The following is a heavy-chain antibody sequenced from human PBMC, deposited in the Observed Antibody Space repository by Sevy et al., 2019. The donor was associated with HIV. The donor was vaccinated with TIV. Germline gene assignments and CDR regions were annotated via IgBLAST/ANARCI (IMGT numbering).Heavy chain of an antibody. CDR3: ARDQGYSSGWYADYYYYYGMDV. CDR1: GFTFSSYS. D-gene: IGHD6-19*01. CDR2: ISSSSSTI. V-gene: IGHV3-48*02. Sequence: GGSLRLSCAASGFTFSSYSMNWVRQAPGKALEWVSYISSSSSTIYYADSVKGRFTISRDNAKNSLYLQMNSLRDEDTAVYYCARDQGYSSGWYADYYYYYGMDVWGQGTTVTVSS. J-gene: IGHJ6*02.